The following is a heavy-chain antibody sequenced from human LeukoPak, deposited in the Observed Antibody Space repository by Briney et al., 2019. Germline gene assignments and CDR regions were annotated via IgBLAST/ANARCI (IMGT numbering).Heavy chain of an antibody. Sequence: GGSLRLSCAASGFTVSSNYMSWVRQAPGKGLEWVSVIYSGGSTYYADSVKGRFTISRDNSKNTLYLQMNSLRAEGTAVYYCTTVSGSGSYYNPFDYWGQGTLVTVSS. J-gene: IGHJ4*02. V-gene: IGHV3-53*01. CDR1: GFTVSSNY. CDR3: TTVSGSGSYYNPFDY. CDR2: IYSGGST. D-gene: IGHD3-10*01.